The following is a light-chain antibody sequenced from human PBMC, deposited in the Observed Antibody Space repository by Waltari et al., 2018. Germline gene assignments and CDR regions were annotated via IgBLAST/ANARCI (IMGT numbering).Light chain of an antibody. Sequence: SYELTQPPSVSVSPGQTARIACSGDSLPRQYASWYQQKSGQAPVLLIFKDNGRPSGTPDRCVGSRSETRVTLTIIGVQAEDEADYYGQSADSTATYAVFGGGTKLTV. CDR1: SLPRQY. CDR2: KDN. V-gene: IGLV3-25*03. J-gene: IGLJ2*01. CDR3: QSADSTATYAV.